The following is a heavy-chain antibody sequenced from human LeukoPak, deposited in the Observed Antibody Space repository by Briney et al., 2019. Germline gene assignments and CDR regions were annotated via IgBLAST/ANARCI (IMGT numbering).Heavy chain of an antibody. J-gene: IGHJ4*02. CDR2: INRDGSEK. Sequence: LSGGSLRLSCVVSGFTLSSRWMMWVRQAPGEGLEWMTNINRDGSEKNYVDSVKGRFTLSRDNSRNTLFLQMHSLRPEDTAVYYCARDNRGGTLDYWGQGTLVTVSS. D-gene: IGHD4-23*01. V-gene: IGHV3-7*01. CDR3: ARDNRGGTLDY. CDR1: GFTLSSRW.